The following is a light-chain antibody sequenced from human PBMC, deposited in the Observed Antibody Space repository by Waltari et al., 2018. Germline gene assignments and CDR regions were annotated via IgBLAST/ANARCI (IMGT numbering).Light chain of an antibody. J-gene: IGKJ4*01. Sequence: EIVLTQSPATLSVSPGERATLSCRASQSVSSYLAWYQQKPGQAPRLLIYDASNKATGIPARFSGSVSRTDFTLTISNLEPADFAVYYCQQRSTWLTFGGGTKVEIK. CDR3: QQRSTWLT. CDR1: QSVSSY. V-gene: IGKV3-11*01. CDR2: DAS.